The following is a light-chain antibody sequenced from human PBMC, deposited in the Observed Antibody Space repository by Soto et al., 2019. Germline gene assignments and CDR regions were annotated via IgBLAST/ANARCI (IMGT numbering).Light chain of an antibody. Sequence: QSALTQPASVSGSPGQSITISCTGTSSDDGGYNYDSSFQQHPGKAPKLMIYEVRSRPSWISNRFSDSKYGNMASLTLSGPQAEDEADHSCILYTGSNFWVFGQGTKVTV. CDR2: EVR. CDR1: SSDDGGYNY. J-gene: IGLJ3*02. CDR3: ILYTGSNFWV. V-gene: IGLV2-14*01.